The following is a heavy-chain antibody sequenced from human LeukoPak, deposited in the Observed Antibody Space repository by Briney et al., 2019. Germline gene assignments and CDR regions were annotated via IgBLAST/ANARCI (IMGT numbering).Heavy chain of an antibody. J-gene: IGHJ4*02. CDR3: ARQTGSGLFILP. CDR2: IYYSGST. D-gene: IGHD3/OR15-3a*01. Sequence: SETLSLTCTVSGGSIGSSSYYWGWIRQPPGKGLAWIGSIYYSGSTYYNPSLKSRVTISVDTSKNQFSLRLTSVTAADTAVYYCARQTGSGLFILPGGQGTLVTVSS. CDR1: GGSIGSSSYY. V-gene: IGHV4-39*01.